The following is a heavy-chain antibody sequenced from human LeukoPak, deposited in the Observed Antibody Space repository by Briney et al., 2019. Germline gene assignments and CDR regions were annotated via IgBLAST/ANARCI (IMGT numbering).Heavy chain of an antibody. D-gene: IGHD6-25*01. Sequence: KTSETLSLTCTVSGYSISNTNYWGWIRQSPGKGLEWIGSNHHSGNRFESGSTHYDPSLRSRVTVSADTSKNQFSLTLRSVTAADTAVYFCARNVSGGFFKDWSQGTLVTVSS. CDR1: GYSISNTNY. CDR2: NHHSGNRFESGST. V-gene: IGHV4-28*01. CDR3: ARNVSGGFFKD. J-gene: IGHJ1*01.